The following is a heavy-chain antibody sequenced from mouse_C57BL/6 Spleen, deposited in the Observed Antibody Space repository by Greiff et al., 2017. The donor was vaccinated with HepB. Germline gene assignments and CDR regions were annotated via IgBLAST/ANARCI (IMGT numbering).Heavy chain of an antibody. CDR1: GYTFTSYW. Sequence: VQLQQPGAELVKPGASVKMSCKASGYTFTSYWITWVKQRPGQGLEWIGDIYPGSGSTNYNEKFKSKATLTVDTSSSTAYMQLSSLTSEDSAVYYCAREVTTVVAMDAMDYWGQGTSVTVSS. CDR3: AREVTTVVAMDAMDY. CDR2: IYPGSGST. J-gene: IGHJ4*01. D-gene: IGHD1-1*01. V-gene: IGHV1-55*01.